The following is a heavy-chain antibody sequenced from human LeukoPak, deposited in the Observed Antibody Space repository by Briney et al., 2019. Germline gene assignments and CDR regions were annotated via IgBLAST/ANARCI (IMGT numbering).Heavy chain of an antibody. J-gene: IGHJ4*02. Sequence: SETLSLTCTVSGGSISSGGYYWSWIRQHPGKGLEWIGYIYYSGSTYYNPSLKSRVTISVDRSKNQFSLKLSSVTAADTAVYYCARGKGSGYYFDYWGQGTLVTVSS. V-gene: IGHV4-31*03. CDR1: GGSISSGGYY. CDR2: IYYSGST. CDR3: ARGKGSGYYFDY.